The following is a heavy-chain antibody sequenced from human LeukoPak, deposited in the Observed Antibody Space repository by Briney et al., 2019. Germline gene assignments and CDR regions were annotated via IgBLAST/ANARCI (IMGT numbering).Heavy chain of an antibody. CDR2: INAGNGHT. CDR1: GYTFSGYA. Sequence: ASVKVSCKASGYTFSGYAIHWVRQAPGQRFEWMGWINAGNGHTKYSQNFQGRVTITRDSSANIVYMDVSSLTSEDTAVYYCARGIWSATRVDYYLDNWGRGALVTVSS. J-gene: IGHJ4*02. CDR3: ARGIWSATRVDYYLDN. V-gene: IGHV1-3*01. D-gene: IGHD5-24*01.